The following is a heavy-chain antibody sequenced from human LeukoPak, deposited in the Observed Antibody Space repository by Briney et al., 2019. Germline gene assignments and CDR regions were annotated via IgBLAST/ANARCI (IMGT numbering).Heavy chain of an antibody. J-gene: IGHJ4*02. CDR1: GFTVSSNY. CDR3: ARGIGY. V-gene: IGHV3-53*01. Sequence: GGSLRLSCAASGFTVSSNYMSWVRQAPGKELEWVSVIYTGGGRYYADSVRGRFTISRDTSKNTVFLQMNSLRVEDTAVYYCARGIGYWGRGTLVTVSS. CDR2: IYTGGGR.